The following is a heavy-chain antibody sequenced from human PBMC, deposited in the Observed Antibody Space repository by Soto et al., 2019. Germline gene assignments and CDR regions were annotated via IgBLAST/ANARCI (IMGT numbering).Heavy chain of an antibody. J-gene: IGHJ6*02. Sequence: EVQLVESGGGLVQPGGSLRLSCAASGFTFSGYWVSWVRQAPGKGLEWVANIKQDGSEQFYVDSVKGRFTISRDNAKNSLYLQMNSLRAEDTAVYYCAREAVWGQGTTVTVSS. CDR1: GFTFSGYW. V-gene: IGHV3-7*05. CDR3: AREAV. CDR2: IKQDGSEQ.